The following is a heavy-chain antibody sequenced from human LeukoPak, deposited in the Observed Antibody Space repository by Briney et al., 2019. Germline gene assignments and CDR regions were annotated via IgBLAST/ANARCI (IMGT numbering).Heavy chain of an antibody. D-gene: IGHD5-18*01. CDR3: ARVGERIQLWFGAFDI. J-gene: IGHJ3*02. V-gene: IGHV3-48*03. CDR1: GLTFSSYE. Sequence: PGGSLRLSCAASGLTFSSYEMNWVRQAPGKGLEWVSYISSSGSTIYYADSVKGRFTISRDNAKNSLYLQMNSLRAEDTAVYYCARVGERIQLWFGAFDIWGQGTMVTVSS. CDR2: ISSSGSTI.